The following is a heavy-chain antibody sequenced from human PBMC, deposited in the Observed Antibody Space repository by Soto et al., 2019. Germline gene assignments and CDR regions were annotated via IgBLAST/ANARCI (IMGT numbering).Heavy chain of an antibody. CDR1: GFTFSDYY. Sequence: PGGSLRLSCAASGFTFSDYYMSWIRQAPGKGQERVSYISSSGSTIYYADTVKGRFTISRDNAKNSLYLQMNSLRAEDTAVYYCARGYDYGDYYYYYMDVWGKGTTVTVSS. CDR2: ISSSGSTI. J-gene: IGHJ6*03. D-gene: IGHD4-17*01. V-gene: IGHV3-11*01. CDR3: ARGYDYGDYYYYYMDV.